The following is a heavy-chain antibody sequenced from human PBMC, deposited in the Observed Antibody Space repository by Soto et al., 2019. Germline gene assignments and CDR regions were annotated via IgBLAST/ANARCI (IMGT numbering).Heavy chain of an antibody. CDR2: IYYSGST. CDR1: GGSISSYY. D-gene: IGHD6-13*01. Sequence: SETLSLTCTVSGGSISSYYWSWIRQPPGKGLEWIGYIYYSGSTNYNPSLKSRVTISVDTSKNQFSLKLSSVTAADTAVYYCARAAAAGTYYYGMDVWGQGTTVT. V-gene: IGHV4-59*01. CDR3: ARAAAAGTYYYGMDV. J-gene: IGHJ6*02.